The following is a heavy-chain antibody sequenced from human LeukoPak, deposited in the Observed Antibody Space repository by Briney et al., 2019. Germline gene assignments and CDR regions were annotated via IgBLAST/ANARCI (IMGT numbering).Heavy chain of an antibody. J-gene: IGHJ4*02. CDR3: AKDRDYSSSWPRYYFDY. V-gene: IGHV3-30*02. D-gene: IGHD6-13*01. Sequence: PGGSLRLSCAVSGFTFSNYGMHWVRQAPGKGLEWVAFIRYDGGSKYYADSVKGRFTISRDNSKNTLYLQMNSLRVEDTAVYYCAKDRDYSSSWPRYYFDYWGQGTLVTVSS. CDR2: IRYDGGSK. CDR1: GFTFSNYG.